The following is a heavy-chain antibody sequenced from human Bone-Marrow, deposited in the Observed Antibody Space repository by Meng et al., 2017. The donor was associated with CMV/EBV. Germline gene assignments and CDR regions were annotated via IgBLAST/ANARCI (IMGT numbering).Heavy chain of an antibody. CDR3: AREQKRITIFGVVRYYYGMEV. J-gene: IGHJ6*02. Sequence: ASVKVSCKASGYTFTGYYMHWVRQAPGQGLEWMGWINPNSGGTNYAQKFQGRVTMTRDTSISTAYMELSRLRSDDTAVYYCAREQKRITIFGVVRYYYGMEVWGQGPTVTVSS. CDR1: GYTFTGYY. V-gene: IGHV1-2*02. D-gene: IGHD3-3*01. CDR2: INPNSGGT.